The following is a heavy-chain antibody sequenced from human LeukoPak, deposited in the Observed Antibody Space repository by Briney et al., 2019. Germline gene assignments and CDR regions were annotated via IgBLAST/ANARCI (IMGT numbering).Heavy chain of an antibody. CDR3: ARPDSSGWYPFDY. Sequence: GESLKISCKGSGYSFVSYWIGWVRQMPGKGLEWMGMIYPGDSDTRYSPSFQGQVTISADKSISTAYLQWNSLKASDTAMYYCARPDSSGWYPFDYWGQGTLVTVSS. J-gene: IGHJ4*02. V-gene: IGHV5-51*01. D-gene: IGHD6-19*01. CDR1: GYSFVSYW. CDR2: IYPGDSDT.